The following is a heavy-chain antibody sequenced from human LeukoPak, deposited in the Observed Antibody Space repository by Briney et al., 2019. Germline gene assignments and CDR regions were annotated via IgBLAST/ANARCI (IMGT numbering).Heavy chain of an antibody. CDR3: AKGTDKQWLVIYYFDY. J-gene: IGHJ4*02. D-gene: IGHD6-19*01. CDR1: GFTFSSYA. V-gene: IGHV3-23*01. CDR2: ISGSGGST. Sequence: GGSLRLSCAASGFTFSSYAMSWVRQAPGKGLEWVSAISGSGGSTCYADSVKGRFTISRDNSKNTLYLQMNSLRAEDTAVYYCAKGTDKQWLVIYYFDYWGQGTLVTVSS.